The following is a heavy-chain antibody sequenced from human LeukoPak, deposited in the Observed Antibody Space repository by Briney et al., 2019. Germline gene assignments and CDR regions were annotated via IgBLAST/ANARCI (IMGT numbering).Heavy chain of an antibody. CDR3: ARGDYGDYYYYYGMDV. Sequence: GGSLRLSCAASGFTFSNYWMTWVRQAPGKGLEWVANINRDGSEKYYVGSVKGRFTISRDNAKNSLYLQMNSLRAEDTAVYYCARGDYGDYYYYYGMDVWGQGTTVTVSS. CDR1: GFTFSNYW. D-gene: IGHD4-17*01. V-gene: IGHV3-7*03. CDR2: INRDGSEK. J-gene: IGHJ6*02.